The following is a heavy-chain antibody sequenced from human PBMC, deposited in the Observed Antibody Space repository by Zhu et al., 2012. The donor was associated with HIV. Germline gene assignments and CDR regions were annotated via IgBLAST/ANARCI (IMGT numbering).Heavy chain of an antibody. CDR2: IYYSGSA. D-gene: IGHD3-3*01. CDR1: GGSISSSSYY. Sequence: QVQLQESGPGLVKPSETLSLTCTVSGGSISSSSYYWGWIRQPPGKGLEWIGAIYYSGSAYYNPSLKSRVTISVDTSKNHFSLKLSSVTAADTAVYYCARNRGYHTILYYFDYWGRGTLVTVSP. J-gene: IGHJ4*02. CDR3: ARNRGYHTILYYFDY. V-gene: IGHV4-39*02.